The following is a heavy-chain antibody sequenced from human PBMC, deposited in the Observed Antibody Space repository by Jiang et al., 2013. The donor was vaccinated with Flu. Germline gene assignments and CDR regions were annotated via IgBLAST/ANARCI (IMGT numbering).Heavy chain of an antibody. CDR2: INHSGST. J-gene: IGHJ5*02. D-gene: IGHD3-16*02. Sequence: LLKPSETLSLTCAVYGGSFSGYYWSWIRQPPGKGLEWIGEINHSGSTNYNPSLKSRVTISVDTSKNQFSLKLSSVTAADTAVYYCARAGYDYVWGSYRHNWFDPWGQGTLVTVSS. CDR3: ARAGYDYVWGSYRHNWFDP. V-gene: IGHV4-34*01. CDR1: GGSFSGYY.